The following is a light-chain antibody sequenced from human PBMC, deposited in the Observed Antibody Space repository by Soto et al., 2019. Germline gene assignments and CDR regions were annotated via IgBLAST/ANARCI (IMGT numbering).Light chain of an antibody. CDR3: QQYGTSLLT. CDR1: QSVSSSS. V-gene: IGKV3-20*01. Sequence: EIVLTQSPDTLSLFPGERATLSCRASQSVSSSSLAWYQQKPGQAPRLLIYGASGRATGIPDRFSGSGSGSDFTLTISRLEPEDFAVYYCQQYGTSLLTFGGGTKVEIK. J-gene: IGKJ4*01. CDR2: GAS.